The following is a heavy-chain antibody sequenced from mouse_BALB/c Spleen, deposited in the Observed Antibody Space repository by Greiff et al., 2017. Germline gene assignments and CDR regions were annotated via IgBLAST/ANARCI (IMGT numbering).Heavy chain of an antibody. CDR2: ISSGGGST. Sequence: VQLKESGGGLVKPGGSLKLSCAASGFAFSSYDMSWVRQTPEKRLEWVAYISSGGGSTYYPDTVKGRFTISRDNAKNTLYLQMSSLKSEDTAMYYCARRRVRQAMDYWGQGTSVTVSS. CDR1: GFAFSSYD. CDR3: ARRRVRQAMDY. V-gene: IGHV5-12-1*01. D-gene: IGHD2-14*01. J-gene: IGHJ4*01.